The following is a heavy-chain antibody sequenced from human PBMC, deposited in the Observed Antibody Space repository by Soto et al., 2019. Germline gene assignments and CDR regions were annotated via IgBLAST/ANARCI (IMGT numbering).Heavy chain of an antibody. J-gene: IGHJ6*02. Sequence: EVQLVESGGGLLQPGGSLRLSCAVSGSTFSNDWMHWVRQAPGKGLVWVSHINSDGSSTNYADFVKGRFTIARDNAKNTVYLQMNRLRAEDTAVYYCARDRSYSLDVWGQGNTVTVSS. V-gene: IGHV3-74*01. CDR3: ARDRSYSLDV. CDR2: INSDGSST. CDR1: GSTFSNDW.